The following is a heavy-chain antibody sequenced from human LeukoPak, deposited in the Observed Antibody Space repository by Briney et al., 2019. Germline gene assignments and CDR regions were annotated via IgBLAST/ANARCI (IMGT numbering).Heavy chain of an antibody. CDR1: GGTFSSYA. V-gene: IGHV1-69*04. J-gene: IGHJ4*02. D-gene: IGHD3-22*01. CDR3: ARLLQLTRGGYFDY. CDR2: IIPILGIA. Sequence: SVKVSCKASGGTFSSYAISWVRQAPGQGLEWMGRIIPILGIANYAQKFQGRVTITADKSTSTAYMELSSLRSEDTAVYYCARLLQLTRGGYFDYWGQGTLVTVSS.